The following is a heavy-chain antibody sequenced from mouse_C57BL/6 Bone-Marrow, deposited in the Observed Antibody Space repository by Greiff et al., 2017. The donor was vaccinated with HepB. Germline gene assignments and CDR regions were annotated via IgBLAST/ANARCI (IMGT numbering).Heavy chain of an antibody. CDR2: ISSGGDYI. CDR3: TRDAVLYYFDY. Sequence: EVQRVESGEGLVKPGGSLKLSCAASGFTFSSYAMSWVRQTPEKRLEWVAYISSGGDYIYYADTVKGRCTISRDNARNTLYLQLSSLKSEDTAMYYCTRDAVLYYFDYWGQGTTLTVSS. CDR1: GFTFSSYA. V-gene: IGHV5-9-1*02. J-gene: IGHJ2*01.